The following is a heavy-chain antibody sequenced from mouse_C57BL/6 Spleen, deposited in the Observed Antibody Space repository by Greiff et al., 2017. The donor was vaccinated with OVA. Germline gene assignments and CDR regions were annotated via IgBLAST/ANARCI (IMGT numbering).Heavy chain of an antibody. CDR2: IWSGGST. D-gene: IGHD3-2*02. J-gene: IGHJ4*01. CDR3: ARDSSGYVDYAMDY. CDR1: GFSLTSYG. Sequence: VKLVESGPGLVQPSQSLSITCTVSGFSLTSYGVHWVRQSPGKGLEWLGVIWSGGSTDYNAAFISRLSISKDNSKSQVFFKMNSLQADDTAIYYCARDSSGYVDYAMDYWGQGTSVTVSS. V-gene: IGHV2-2*01.